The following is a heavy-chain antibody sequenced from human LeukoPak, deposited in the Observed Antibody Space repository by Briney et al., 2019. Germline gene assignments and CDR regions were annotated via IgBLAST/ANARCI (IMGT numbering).Heavy chain of an antibody. CDR2: VFYSGGA. V-gene: IGHV4-39*01. D-gene: IGHD3-10*01. Sequence: SETLSLTCTVSGGSISSRNYYWGWIRQPPGKGLEWIGNVFYSGGAYYNLSLKSRIAISVDTSKNQFSLKLSSVTAADTAVYYCARLAGIIWFGEPYYFDYWGQGTLVTVSS. CDR3: ARLAGIIWFGEPYYFDY. J-gene: IGHJ4*02. CDR1: GGSISSRNYY.